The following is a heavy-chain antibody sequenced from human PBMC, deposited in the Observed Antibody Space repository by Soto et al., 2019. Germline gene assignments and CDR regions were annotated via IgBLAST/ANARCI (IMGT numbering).Heavy chain of an antibody. CDR2: IYPGDSDT. J-gene: IGHJ6*02. Sequence: GESLKISCKGSGYSFTSYWIGWVRQMPGKGLEWMGIIYPGDSDTRYSPSFQGQVTISADKSISTAYLQWSSLKASDTAMYYCARSRYGQLPYYYYYGMDVWGQGPTVTVSS. CDR1: GYSFTSYW. CDR3: ARSRYGQLPYYYYYGMDV. V-gene: IGHV5-51*01. D-gene: IGHD2-2*01.